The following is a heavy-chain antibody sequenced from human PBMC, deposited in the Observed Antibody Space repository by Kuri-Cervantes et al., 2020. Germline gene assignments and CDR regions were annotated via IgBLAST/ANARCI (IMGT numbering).Heavy chain of an antibody. V-gene: IGHV3-53*04. CDR3: ARDYWSRLSGAFDI. CDR2: IYSGGTT. D-gene: IGHD2-8*02. CDR1: GFTVSSNY. J-gene: IGHJ3*02. Sequence: GGSLRLSCAVSGFTVSSNYMSWVRQAPGKGLEWVSFIYSGGTTHYADSVKGRFTISRHNSKNTLYLQMNSLRAEDTAVYYCARDYWSRLSGAFDIWGRGTMVTVSS.